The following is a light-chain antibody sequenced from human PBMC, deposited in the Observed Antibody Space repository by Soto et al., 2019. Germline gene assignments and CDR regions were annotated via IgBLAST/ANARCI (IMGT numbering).Light chain of an antibody. Sequence: DIQMTQSPSSLSASVGDRVTITCRASQSISSYLNWYQQKPGKAPNLLIHAAFNLQSGVPSRFSGSGSGTDFTLTISSLQPEDFATYYCQQSYSYPLTFGGGTKVEIK. V-gene: IGKV1-39*01. J-gene: IGKJ4*01. CDR2: AAF. CDR3: QQSYSYPLT. CDR1: QSISSY.